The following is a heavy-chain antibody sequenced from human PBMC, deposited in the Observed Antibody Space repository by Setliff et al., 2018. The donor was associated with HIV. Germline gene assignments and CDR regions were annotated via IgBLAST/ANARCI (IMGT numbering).Heavy chain of an antibody. CDR1: GFTFTNAW. CDR2: IKSKTDGETE. CDR3: TTAVAQNWYGSGNENY. V-gene: IGHV3-15*01. D-gene: IGHD3-10*01. Sequence: GSLRLSCAASGFTFTNAWMSWVRQAPGKGLEWVGRIKSKTDGETEDYAAPVKGRFTISRDDSRSTLYLQMNSLITEGTALYYCTTAVAQNWYGSGNENYWGQGTLVTVSS. J-gene: IGHJ4*02.